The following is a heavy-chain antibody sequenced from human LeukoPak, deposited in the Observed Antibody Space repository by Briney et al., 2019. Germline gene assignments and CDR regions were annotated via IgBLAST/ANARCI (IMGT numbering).Heavy chain of an antibody. V-gene: IGHV1-69*13. D-gene: IGHD2-2*01. CDR2: IIPIFGTA. Sequence: SVKVSCKASGGTFSSYAISWVQQAPGQGLEWMGGIIPIFGTANYAQKFQGRVTITADESTSTAYMELSSLRSEDTAVYYCARGGFIVPAAPGYFDYWGQGTQVTVSS. CDR1: GGTFSSYA. J-gene: IGHJ4*02. CDR3: ARGGFIVPAAPGYFDY.